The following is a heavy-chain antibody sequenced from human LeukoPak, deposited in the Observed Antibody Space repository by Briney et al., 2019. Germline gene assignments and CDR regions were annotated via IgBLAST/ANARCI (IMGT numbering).Heavy chain of an antibody. Sequence: ASVKVSCKASCYDFINYGISWVLQAPGQGLEWMGWRSIYNGNTDYKLQGRVTMTTDTSTSTAYMEVRSLRSDDTAVYYCARGGPFPSGSSSREYYLDYWGQGTLVTVSS. CDR1: CYDFINYG. D-gene: IGHD6-6*01. J-gene: IGHJ4*02. CDR2: RSIYNGNT. V-gene: IGHV1-18*01. CDR3: ARGGPFPSGSSSREYYLDY.